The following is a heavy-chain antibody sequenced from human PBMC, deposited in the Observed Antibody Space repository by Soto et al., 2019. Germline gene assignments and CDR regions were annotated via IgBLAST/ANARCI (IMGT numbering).Heavy chain of an antibody. D-gene: IGHD5-12*01. J-gene: IGHJ3*02. CDR1: GGSISSSSYY. Sequence: PSETLSLTCTVSGGSISSSSYYWGWIRQPPGKGLEWIGSIYYSGSTHYNPSLKSRVTISVDTSKNQFSLKLTSVTAADTAVYFPARPGGYDYAFDIWGQGTMVTVSS. CDR2: IYYSGST. V-gene: IGHV4-39*01. CDR3: ARPGGYDYAFDI.